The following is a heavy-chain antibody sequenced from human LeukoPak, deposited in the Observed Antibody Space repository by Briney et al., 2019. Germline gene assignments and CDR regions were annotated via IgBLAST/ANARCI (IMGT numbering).Heavy chain of an antibody. CDR1: GGSISSSSYY. CDR2: IYYSGST. V-gene: IGHV4-39*01. CDR3: ARQGYSGWLDY. J-gene: IGHJ4*02. D-gene: IGHD6-19*01. Sequence: KTSETLSLTCTVSGGSISSSSYYWGWIRQPPGKGLEWIGSIYYSGSTYYNPSLKSRVTISVDTSKNQFSLKLSSVTAAGTAVYYCARQGYSGWLDYWGQGTLVTVSS.